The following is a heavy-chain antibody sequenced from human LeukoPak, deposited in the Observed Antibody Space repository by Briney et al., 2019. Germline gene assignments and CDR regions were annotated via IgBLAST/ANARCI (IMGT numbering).Heavy chain of an antibody. V-gene: IGHV3-21*01. Sequence: GGSLRLSCAASGFSFNTYNMNWVRQAPGKGLEWVSSISVSSSYIYYADSVKGRFTISRDNAKNSLYLQMNSLRPEDTAVYYCAKGEATRSSSWYFDYWGQGTLVTVSS. CDR3: AKGEATRSSSWYFDY. J-gene: IGHJ4*02. CDR2: ISVSSSYI. D-gene: IGHD6-13*01. CDR1: GFSFNTYN.